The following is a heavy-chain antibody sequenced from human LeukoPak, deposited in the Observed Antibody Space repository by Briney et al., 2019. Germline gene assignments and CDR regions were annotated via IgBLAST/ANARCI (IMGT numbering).Heavy chain of an antibody. J-gene: IGHJ6*03. Sequence: PGGSLRLSCAAPGFTFSSYAMSWVRQAPGKGLEWVSGISGSGVNTYFADSVKARFPISRDNSKNTLYLQMTSLRAEATAIYYCAKNPGAAVTPYYYYMDVWGKGTTVTVSS. CDR2: ISGSGVNT. D-gene: IGHD4-17*01. CDR3: AKNPGAAVTPYYYYMDV. V-gene: IGHV3-23*01. CDR1: GFTFSSYA.